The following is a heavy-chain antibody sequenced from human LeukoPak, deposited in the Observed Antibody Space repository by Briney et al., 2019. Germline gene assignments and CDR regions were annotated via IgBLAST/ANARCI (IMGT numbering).Heavy chain of an antibody. CDR3: ARDYPYTLLGRGEHYYYGMDV. CDR1: GFTFSSYG. J-gene: IGHJ6*02. CDR2: IRYDGSNK. D-gene: IGHD7-27*01. Sequence: GGSLRLSCAASGFTFSSYGMHWVRQAPGKGLEWVAFIRYDGSNKYYADSVKGRFTISRDNSKNTLYLQMNSLRAEDTAVYYCARDYPYTLLGRGEHYYYGMDVWGQGTTVTVSS. V-gene: IGHV3-30*02.